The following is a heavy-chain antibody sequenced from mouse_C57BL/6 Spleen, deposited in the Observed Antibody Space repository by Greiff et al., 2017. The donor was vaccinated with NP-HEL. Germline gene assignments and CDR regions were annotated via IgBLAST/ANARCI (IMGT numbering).Heavy chain of an antibody. CDR1: GYTFTSYW. Sequence: QVQLKQPGAELVRPGSSVKLSCKASGYTFTSYWMHWVKQRPIQGLEWIGNIDPSDSETHYNQKFKDKATLTVDKSSSTAYMQLSSLTSEDSAVYYCARHYYGSRYYFDYWGQGTTLTVSS. V-gene: IGHV1-52*01. J-gene: IGHJ2*01. CDR2: IDPSDSET. D-gene: IGHD1-1*01. CDR3: ARHYYGSRYYFDY.